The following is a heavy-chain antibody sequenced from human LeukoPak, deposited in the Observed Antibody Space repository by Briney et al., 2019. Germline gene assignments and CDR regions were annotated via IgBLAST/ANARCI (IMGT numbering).Heavy chain of an antibody. CDR2: ISGSGGST. Sequence: GGSLRLSCAASGFTFSSYAMSWVRQAPGKGLEWVSAISGSGGSTYYADSVKGRFTISRDNSKNTLYLQMISLRAEDTAVYYCAKTSGYTYGYSDCWGQGTLVTVSS. J-gene: IGHJ4*02. CDR1: GFTFSSYA. V-gene: IGHV3-23*01. CDR3: AKTSGYTYGYSDC. D-gene: IGHD5-18*01.